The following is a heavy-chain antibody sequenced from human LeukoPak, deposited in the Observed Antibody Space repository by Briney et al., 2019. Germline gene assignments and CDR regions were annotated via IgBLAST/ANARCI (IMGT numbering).Heavy chain of an antibody. CDR2: INHSGST. CDR3: ARALKGRSRWYYCYYYMDV. D-gene: IGHD6-19*01. J-gene: IGHJ6*03. CDR1: GGSFSGDF. Sequence: SETLSLTCAVYGGSFSGDFWSWIRQSPGKGLEWIGDINHSGSTNYNPSLKSRVTISVDTSKNQFSLKLSSVTAADTAVYYCARALKGRSRWYYCYYYMDVWGKGTTVTVSS. V-gene: IGHV4-34*01.